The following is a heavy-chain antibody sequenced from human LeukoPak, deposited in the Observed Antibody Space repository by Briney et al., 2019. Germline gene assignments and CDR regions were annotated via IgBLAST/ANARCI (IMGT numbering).Heavy chain of an antibody. V-gene: IGHV1-69*04. Sequence: SVKVSCKASGGTFSSYAISWVRQAPGQGLEWMGRIIPILGIANYAQKFQGRVTITADKSTSTAYMELSSLRSEDTAVYYCARGEDAQQPDYWGQGTLVTVSS. D-gene: IGHD6-13*01. CDR1: GGTFSSYA. CDR2: IIPILGIA. J-gene: IGHJ4*02. CDR3: ARGEDAQQPDY.